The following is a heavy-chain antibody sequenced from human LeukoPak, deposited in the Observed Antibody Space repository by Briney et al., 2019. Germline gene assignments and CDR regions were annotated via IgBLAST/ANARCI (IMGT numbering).Heavy chain of an antibody. J-gene: IGHJ4*02. V-gene: IGHV4-34*01. Sequence: SETLSLTCGVYGGSFNDYYWSWIRQPPGRGLEWIGEIHHTGSTNYNPSLKSRVTISVDTSKNQFSLNLSSVTAADTAVYYCARVTAINYYDSSGYYRRYFDYWGQGTLVTVSS. CDR1: GGSFNDYY. D-gene: IGHD3-22*01. CDR2: IHHTGST. CDR3: ARVTAINYYDSSGYYRRYFDY.